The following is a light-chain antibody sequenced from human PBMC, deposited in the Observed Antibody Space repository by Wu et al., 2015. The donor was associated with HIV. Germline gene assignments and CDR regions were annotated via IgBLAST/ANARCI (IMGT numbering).Light chain of an antibody. CDR3: QQSDTTPWT. V-gene: IGKV1-39*01. CDR1: QNITNF. CDR2: AAS. Sequence: DIQMTQSPSSLSASIGDRVTITCRASQNITNFLTWYQQKPGKAPYLLIYAASSLQSGVPSRFSGSGSGADFTLSIKSLQPEDFATYYCQQSDTTPWTFGQGTKVE. J-gene: IGKJ1*01.